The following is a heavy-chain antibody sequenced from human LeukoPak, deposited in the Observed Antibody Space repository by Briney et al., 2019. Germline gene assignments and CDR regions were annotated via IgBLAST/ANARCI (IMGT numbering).Heavy chain of an antibody. D-gene: IGHD2-15*01. CDR2: ISGSGGST. J-gene: IGHJ4*02. Sequence: GGSLRLSCAASGFTVSSNYMSWVRQAPGKGLEWVSAISGSGGSTYYADSVKGRFTISRDNSKNTLYLQMNSLRAEDTAVYYCAKMKDELLNFDYWGQGTLVTVSS. V-gene: IGHV3-23*01. CDR3: AKMKDELLNFDY. CDR1: GFTVSSNY.